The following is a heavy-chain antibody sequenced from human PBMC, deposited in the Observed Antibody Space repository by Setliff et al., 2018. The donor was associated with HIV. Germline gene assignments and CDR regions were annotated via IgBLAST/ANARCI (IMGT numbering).Heavy chain of an antibody. CDR2: ISGSGTTT. Sequence: PGVSLRLSCAASGFTFDDYAVTWVRQAPGKGLDYVSAISGSGTTTYYADSVRGRFTISRDNSTNTVYLQMHSLRAEDTALYYCAKVMTLWFGASDSWGQGTRVTVSS. CDR1: GFTFDDYA. J-gene: IGHJ4*02. D-gene: IGHD3-10*01. CDR3: AKVMTLWFGASDS. V-gene: IGHV3-23*01.